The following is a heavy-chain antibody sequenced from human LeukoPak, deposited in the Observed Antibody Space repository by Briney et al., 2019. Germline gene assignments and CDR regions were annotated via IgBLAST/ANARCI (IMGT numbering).Heavy chain of an antibody. CDR3: AREDSYDFWSGYYREDAFDI. CDR2: IYTSGST. J-gene: IGHJ3*02. D-gene: IGHD3-3*01. V-gene: IGHV4-4*07. Sequence: SETLSLTCAVYGGSFSDYYWSWIRQPAGKGLEWIGRIYTSGSTNYNPSLKSRVTMSVDTSKNQFSLKLSSVTAADTAVYYCAREDSYDFWSGYYREDAFDIWGQGTMVTVSS. CDR1: GGSFSDYY.